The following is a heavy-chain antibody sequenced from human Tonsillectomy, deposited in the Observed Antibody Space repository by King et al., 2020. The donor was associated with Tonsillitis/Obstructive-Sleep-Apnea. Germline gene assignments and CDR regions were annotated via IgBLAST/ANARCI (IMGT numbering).Heavy chain of an antibody. CDR3: ARATYYDFWSGYPGRNYYYMDV. CDR1: GGSFSGYY. V-gene: IGHV4-34*01. CDR2: INHSGST. D-gene: IGHD3-3*01. J-gene: IGHJ6*03. Sequence: QVQLQQWGAGLLKPSETLSLTCAVYGGSFSGYYWSWICQPPGKGLEWIGEINHSGSTNYTPSLKIRVTISVDTSKDKFSLKLSSVTAADTAVYYCARATYYDFWSGYPGRNYYYMDVWGKGTTVTVSS.